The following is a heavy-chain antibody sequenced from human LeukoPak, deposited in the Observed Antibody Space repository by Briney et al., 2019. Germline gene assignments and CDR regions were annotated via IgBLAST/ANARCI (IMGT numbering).Heavy chain of an antibody. D-gene: IGHD4-17*01. CDR3: ARNQPDDYGDYDGWFDP. J-gene: IGHJ5*02. V-gene: IGHV3-30-3*01. CDR2: ISYDGSNK. Sequence: PGRSLRLSCAASGFTFSSYAMHWVRQAPGKGPEWVAVISYDGSNKYYADSVKGRFTISRDNSKNTLYLQMNSLRAEDTAVYYCARNQPDDYGDYDGWFDPWGQGTLVTVSS. CDR1: GFTFSSYA.